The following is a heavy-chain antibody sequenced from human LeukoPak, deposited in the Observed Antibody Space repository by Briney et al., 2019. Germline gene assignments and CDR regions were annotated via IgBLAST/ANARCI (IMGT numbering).Heavy chain of an antibody. V-gene: IGHV5-10-1*01. CDR3: ARHYGSGSYRYYGMDV. D-gene: IGHD3-10*01. CDR1: GSSFTSYW. Sequence: GASLQISCKGSGSSFTSYWISWVRQMPGKGLEWMGRIDPSDSYTNYSPSFQGHVTISADKSISTAYLQWSSLKASDTAMYYCARHYGSGSYRYYGMDVWGQGTTVTVSS. J-gene: IGHJ6*02. CDR2: IDPSDSYT.